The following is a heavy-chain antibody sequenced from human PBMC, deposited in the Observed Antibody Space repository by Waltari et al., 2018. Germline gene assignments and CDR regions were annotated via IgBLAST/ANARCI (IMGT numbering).Heavy chain of an antibody. D-gene: IGHD6-6*01. CDR3: VREWSSSSSWFDP. V-gene: IGHV4-39*07. J-gene: IGHJ5*02. Sequence: QVQLQESGPGLVKSSETLSLTCTVSGGSIGRNTFYWAWIRQPPGKRMEWMASINYSGSTYYMPSLKSRVTISVDTSRNQLSLRLTSVTAADTAVHFCVREWSSSSSWFDPWGQGTLVTVSS. CDR2: INYSGST. CDR1: GGSIGRNTFY.